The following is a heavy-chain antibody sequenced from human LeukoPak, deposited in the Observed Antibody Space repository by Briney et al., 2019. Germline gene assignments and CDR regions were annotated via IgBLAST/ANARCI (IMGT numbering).Heavy chain of an antibody. D-gene: IGHD3-10*01. Sequence: GGSLRLSCAASGLSFSGYAMHWVRRTPGKGLEWVAVISHDEKNKFYAESVKGRFTISRDNSKNTLFLEMNSLRPEDTAFYYCATTFRGVIITRLDYWGQGTLVTVSS. CDR3: ATTFRGVIITRLDY. V-gene: IGHV3-30*04. CDR2: ISHDEKNK. CDR1: GLSFSGYA. J-gene: IGHJ4*02.